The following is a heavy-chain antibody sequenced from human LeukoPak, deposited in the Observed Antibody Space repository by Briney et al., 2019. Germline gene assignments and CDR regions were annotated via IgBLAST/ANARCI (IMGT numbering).Heavy chain of an antibody. Sequence: GGSLRLSCEPSGFTFSRYTMNWVRQAPGKGLEWVSSISSNSAYLYQADSVRGRFTISRDNAKSSLYLQMDSLRAEDTAVYYCARGLPNYYGMDVWGQGTTVTVSS. V-gene: IGHV3-21*01. J-gene: IGHJ6*02. CDR2: ISSNSAYL. CDR1: GFTFSRYT. CDR3: ARGLPNYYGMDV.